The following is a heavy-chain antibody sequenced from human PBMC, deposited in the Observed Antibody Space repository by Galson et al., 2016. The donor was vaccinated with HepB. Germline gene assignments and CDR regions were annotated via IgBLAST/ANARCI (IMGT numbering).Heavy chain of an antibody. V-gene: IGHV1-2*02. CDR1: GYTLTGYY. D-gene: IGHD6-13*01. Sequence: SVKVSCKASGYTLTGYYIFWVRQAPGQGLEWMGYIHPDSRGTHYAQKFQGRVTMTRDTSISTDYMELSGLRSDDPAVFYCAGGVDTFSWYTTRFDLWGQGTLVTVSS. CDR2: IHPDSRGT. CDR3: AGGVDTFSWYTTRFDL. J-gene: IGHJ4*02.